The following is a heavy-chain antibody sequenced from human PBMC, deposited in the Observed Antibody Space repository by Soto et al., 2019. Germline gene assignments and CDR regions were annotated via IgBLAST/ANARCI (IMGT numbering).Heavy chain of an antibody. CDR3: ARLLITMVRGVITPWFDP. D-gene: IGHD3-10*01. CDR2: IYYSGST. Sequence: PSETLSLTCPVSGGSISSYYWSWIRQPPGKGLEWIGYIYYSGSTNYNPSLKSRVAISVDTSKNQFSLKLSSVTAADTDVYYCARLLITMVRGVITPWFDPWGRGTLVTVSS. J-gene: IGHJ5*02. CDR1: GGSISSYY. V-gene: IGHV4-59*08.